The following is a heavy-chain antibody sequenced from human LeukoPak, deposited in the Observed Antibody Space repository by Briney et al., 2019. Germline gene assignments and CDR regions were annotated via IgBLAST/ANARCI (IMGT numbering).Heavy chain of an antibody. D-gene: IGHD2-2*01. J-gene: IGHJ4*02. V-gene: IGHV3-23*01. Sequence: GGSLRLSCAGSGFTFNSYSMTWVRQAPGKGLEWVSVIGATGGTTYYADSVKGPLTISTHNSKSTLYLQMNSLRAEDTALYYCAKGGPYCTSTDCAQTFDCWGQGTLVTVSS. CDR1: GFTFNSYS. CDR2: IGATGGTT. CDR3: AKGGPYCTSTDCAQTFDC.